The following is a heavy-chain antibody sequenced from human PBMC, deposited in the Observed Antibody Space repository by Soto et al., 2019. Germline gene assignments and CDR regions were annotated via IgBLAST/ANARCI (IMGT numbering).Heavy chain of an antibody. CDR1: GGSISTSNW. J-gene: IGHJ4*02. V-gene: IGHV4-4*02. D-gene: IGHD5-12*01. CDR3: ARAYGGYADY. CDR2: VYHSGST. Sequence: PSETLSLTCAVSGGSISTSNWWSWVRQPPGKGLEWIGEVYHSGSTNYNPSFKSRVTMSVDKSKNQFSLKLNSVTAADTAVYYCARAYGGYADYWGQGALVTVS.